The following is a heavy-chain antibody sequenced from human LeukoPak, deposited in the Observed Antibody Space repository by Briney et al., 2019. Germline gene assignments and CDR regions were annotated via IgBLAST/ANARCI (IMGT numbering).Heavy chain of an antibody. CDR3: ATNPPGRTYLQD. D-gene: IGHD1-1*01. CDR1: GFTFDDYG. Sequence: PGGSLRLSCAASGFTFDDYGMTWVRQVPGKGLEWIAEINWIGDTTRYGDSVKGRFTISRDNAKNSLDLQINSLRVEDTAFYYCATNPPGRTYLQDWGQGTRLTVSS. J-gene: IGHJ1*01. CDR2: INWIGDTT. V-gene: IGHV3-20*04.